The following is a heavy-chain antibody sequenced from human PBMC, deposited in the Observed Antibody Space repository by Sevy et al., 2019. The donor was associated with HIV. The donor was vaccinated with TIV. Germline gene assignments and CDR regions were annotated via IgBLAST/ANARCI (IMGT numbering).Heavy chain of an antibody. CDR3: ARGITMIRGGGYYFDY. CDR1: GGTFSSYA. CDR2: IIPLFASS. V-gene: IGHV1-69*13. J-gene: IGHJ4*02. D-gene: IGHD3-22*01. Sequence: SVKVSCKASGGTFSSYAVHWVRQAPGQGLEWMGGIIPLFASSDYAQKFQGRVTITADESTSTAYMELSSLRPEDTAVYYCARGITMIRGGGYYFDYWGQGTLVTVSS.